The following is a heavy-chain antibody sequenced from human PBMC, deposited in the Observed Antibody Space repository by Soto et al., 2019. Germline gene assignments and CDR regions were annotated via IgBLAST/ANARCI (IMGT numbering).Heavy chain of an antibody. CDR1: GGSISSGGYS. J-gene: IGHJ5*02. CDR2: IYHSGST. D-gene: IGHD3-10*01. V-gene: IGHV4-30-2*01. CDR3: ARGTTMVRGVILGNWFDP. Sequence: SETLSLTXAVSGGSISSGGYSWSWIRQPPGKGLEWIGYIYHSGSTYYNPSLKSRVTISVDRSKNQFSLKLSSVTAADTAVYYCARGTTMVRGVILGNWFDPWGQGTLVTVSS.